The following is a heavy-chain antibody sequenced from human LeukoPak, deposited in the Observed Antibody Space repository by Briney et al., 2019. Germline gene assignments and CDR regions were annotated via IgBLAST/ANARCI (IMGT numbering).Heavy chain of an antibody. CDR2: IYYSGTT. Sequence: PSETLSLTCTVSGGSISNYYWSWIRQPPGKGLEWIGYIYYSGTTNYNPSLKSRVTISVDTSKNQFSLKLGSVTTADTAVYYCARGRVGAGYYGMDVWGQGTTVTVSS. J-gene: IGHJ6*02. D-gene: IGHD1-26*01. CDR1: GGSISNYY. V-gene: IGHV4-59*01. CDR3: ARGRVGAGYYGMDV.